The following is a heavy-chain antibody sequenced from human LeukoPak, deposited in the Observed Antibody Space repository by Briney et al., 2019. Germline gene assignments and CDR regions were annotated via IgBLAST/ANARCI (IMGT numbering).Heavy chain of an antibody. D-gene: IGHD5-18*01. CDR3: ARERVDGYRYGLDS. V-gene: IGHV3-21*01. CDR1: GLIFDICP. Sequence: GGSLRLFCAASGLIFDICPMNWVRQAREKGLEWVSSITRSGRYKFCADSVEGRFTIHRDNAKHSLYLQMNSVRPEHTCVSHCARERVDGYRYGLDSWGEGALVTVSS. CDR2: ITRSGRYK. J-gene: IGHJ5*01.